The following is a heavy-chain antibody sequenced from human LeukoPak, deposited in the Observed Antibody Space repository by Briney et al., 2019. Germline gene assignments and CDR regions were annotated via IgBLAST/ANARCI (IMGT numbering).Heavy chain of an antibody. CDR2: IIPIFGIA. CDR1: GGTFSSYA. Sequence: SVKVSCKASGGTFSSYAISWVRQAPGQGLEWMGRIIPIFGIANYAQKFQGRVTITADKSTSTAYMELSSLRSEDTAVYYCAREGSMGLTGTYHFDYWGQGTLVTVSS. CDR3: AREGSMGLTGTYHFDY. V-gene: IGHV1-69*04. J-gene: IGHJ4*02. D-gene: IGHD1-7*01.